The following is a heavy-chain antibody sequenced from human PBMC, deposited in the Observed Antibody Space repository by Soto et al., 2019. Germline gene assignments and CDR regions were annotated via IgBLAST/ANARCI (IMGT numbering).Heavy chain of an antibody. V-gene: IGHV3-53*01. Sequence: EVQLVESGGGLIQPGGSLRLSCAASGFTVINNYMIWVRQAPGKGLEWVSLIYSGGSIHYADSVKGRFTISRDGSNNTLYLHMSSLRAEDTAVYYCATSPGVGVWGQGTTVTVSS. D-gene: IGHD2-8*01. CDR1: GFTVINNY. CDR3: ATSPGVGV. J-gene: IGHJ6*02. CDR2: IYSGGSI.